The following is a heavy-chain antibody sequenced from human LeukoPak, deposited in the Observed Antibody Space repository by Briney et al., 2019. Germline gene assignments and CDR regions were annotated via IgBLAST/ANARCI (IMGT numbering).Heavy chain of an antibody. Sequence: AGSLRLSCAASGFSFSSYEMNWVRQAPGKGLEWVSAVSGGGGGTYYADSVKGRFTISRDNSKNTLYLQMNSLRAEDTAVYYCAKTPRCSSTICYAYYFDSWGQGTLVTVSS. D-gene: IGHD2-2*01. CDR3: AKTPRCSSTICYAYYFDS. J-gene: IGHJ4*02. CDR1: GFSFSSYE. V-gene: IGHV3-23*01. CDR2: VSGGGGGT.